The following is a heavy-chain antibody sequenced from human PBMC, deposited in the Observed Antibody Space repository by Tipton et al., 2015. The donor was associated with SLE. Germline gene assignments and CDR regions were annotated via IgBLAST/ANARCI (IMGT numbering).Heavy chain of an antibody. CDR2: IYHSGST. Sequence: TLSLTCAVSGYSISSGYYWGWIRQPPGKGLEWIGSIYHSGSTYYNPSLKSRVTISVDTSKNQFSLKLSSVTAADTAVYYCARVGGSGYLNWFDPWGQGTLVTVSS. D-gene: IGHD3-22*01. CDR1: GYSISSGYY. CDR3: ARVGGSGYLNWFDP. V-gene: IGHV4-38-2*01. J-gene: IGHJ5*02.